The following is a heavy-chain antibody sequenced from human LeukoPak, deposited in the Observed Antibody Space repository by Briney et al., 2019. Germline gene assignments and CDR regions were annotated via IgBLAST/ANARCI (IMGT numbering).Heavy chain of an antibody. CDR3: ARRSDGWYAGSWFDP. V-gene: IGHV4-34*01. CDR1: GGSFSGYY. J-gene: IGHJ5*02. CDR2: INHSGST. Sequence: SETLSLTCAVYGGSFSGYYWSWIRQPPGKGREWIGEINHSGSTNYNPSLKSRVTISVDTSKNQFSLKLSSVTAADTAVYYCARRSDGWYAGSWFDPWGQGTLVTVSS. D-gene: IGHD6-19*01.